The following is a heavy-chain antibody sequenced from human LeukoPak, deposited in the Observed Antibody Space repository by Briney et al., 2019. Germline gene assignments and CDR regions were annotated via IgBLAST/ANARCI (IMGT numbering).Heavy chain of an antibody. CDR1: GYTFTV. CDR2: INPNSGDT. J-gene: IGHJ3*02. Sequence: ASVKVSCKASGYTFTVHWVRQAPGQGLGWMGWINPNSGDTNYAQKFQGRVTMTRDTSISTAYMELSRLRSDDTAVYYCARRYSSGWYDAFDIWGQGTMVTVSS. V-gene: IGHV1-2*02. D-gene: IGHD6-19*01. CDR3: ARRYSSGWYDAFDI.